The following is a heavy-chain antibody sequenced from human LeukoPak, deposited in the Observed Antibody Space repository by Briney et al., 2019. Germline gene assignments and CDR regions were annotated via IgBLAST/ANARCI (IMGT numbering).Heavy chain of an antibody. D-gene: IGHD1-26*01. CDR3: ARAVGVGATTFDY. CDR1: GFTFGDYY. Sequence: GGSRRLSCAASGFTFGDYYMSRVRQAPGKGLGWVSYISRSGSTIYYADSGKGRFTISRDNAKNSLYLQMNSLRAEDTAVYYCARAVGVGATTFDYWGQGTLVTVSS. CDR2: ISRSGSTI. J-gene: IGHJ4*02. V-gene: IGHV3-11*01.